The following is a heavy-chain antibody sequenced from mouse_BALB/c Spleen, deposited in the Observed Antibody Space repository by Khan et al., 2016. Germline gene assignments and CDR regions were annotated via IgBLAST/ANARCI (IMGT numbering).Heavy chain of an antibody. CDR1: GDSITSGY. Sequence: EVQLVESGPGLVKPSQTLSLTCSVTGDSITSGYWNWIRKFPGNKLEYMGYISYSGSTYYNPSLKSRISITRDTSKNQYFLQLNSVTTEDTATYYCAKANWYGAWFAYWGQGTLVTVSA. CDR3: AKANWYGAWFAY. CDR2: ISYSGST. J-gene: IGHJ3*01. V-gene: IGHV3-8*02. D-gene: IGHD4-1*01.